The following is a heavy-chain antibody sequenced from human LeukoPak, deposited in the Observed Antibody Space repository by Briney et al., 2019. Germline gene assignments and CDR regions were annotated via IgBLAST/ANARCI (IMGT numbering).Heavy chain of an antibody. D-gene: IGHD4-17*01. CDR3: AKVDDYGDYFDY. J-gene: IGHJ4*02. CDR1: GFTFSSYA. V-gene: IGHV3-23*01. Sequence: GGSLRLSCAASGFTFSSYAMSWVRQAPWKGLEWVSAISGSGGSTYYADSVKGRFTISRDNSKNMLYLQMNSLRAEDTAVYYCAKVDDYGDYFDYWGQGTLVTVSS. CDR2: ISGSGGST.